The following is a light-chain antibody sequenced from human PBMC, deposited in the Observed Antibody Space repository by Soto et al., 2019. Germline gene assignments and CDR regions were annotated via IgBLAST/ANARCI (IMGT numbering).Light chain of an antibody. J-gene: IGKJ4*01. CDR1: QSITTY. CDR3: QQIYSAPLT. V-gene: IGKV1-39*01. Sequence: DIQMTQSPCALSASVVDRVTSTCRASQSITTYLNWYRQKPGKAPKLLIYAASSLQSGAPSRFSGSGSETEFTLSISSLQPEDFATYFCQQIYSAPLTCGGGTKVDIK. CDR2: AAS.